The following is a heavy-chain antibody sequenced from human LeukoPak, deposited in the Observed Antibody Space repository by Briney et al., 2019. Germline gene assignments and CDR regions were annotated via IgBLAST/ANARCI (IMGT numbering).Heavy chain of an antibody. D-gene: IGHD3-3*01. CDR2: IYNTGNT. Sequence: PSETLSLTGIASGDSISTYYWSWIRQPTGKGLEWIGRIYNTGNTNYKPSLKSRVTMSIDTSKKQFSLQLNSMTAADTAVYYCAASPPGFWSGYYEYWGQGVLVTVSS. CDR3: AASPPGFWSGYYEY. V-gene: IGHV4-4*07. CDR1: GDSISTYY. J-gene: IGHJ4*02.